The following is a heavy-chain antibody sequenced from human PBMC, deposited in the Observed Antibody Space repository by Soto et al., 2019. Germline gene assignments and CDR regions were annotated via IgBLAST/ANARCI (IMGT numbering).Heavy chain of an antibody. CDR2: IIPIFGTA. V-gene: IGHV1-69*01. CDR1: GGTFSSYA. Sequence: QVQLVQSGAEVKKPGSSVKVSCKASGGTFSSYAISWVRQAPGQGLEWMGGIIPIFGTANYAQKFQGRVTITADESTSTADMELSSLRSEDTAVYYCARDRDYSGYDWDYFDYWGQGTLVTVSS. J-gene: IGHJ4*02. CDR3: ARDRDYSGYDWDYFDY. D-gene: IGHD5-12*01.